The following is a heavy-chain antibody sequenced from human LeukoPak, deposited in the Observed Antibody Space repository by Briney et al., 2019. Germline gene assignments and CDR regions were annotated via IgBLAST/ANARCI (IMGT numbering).Heavy chain of an antibody. CDR1: GLTFSSYW. CDR3: ARDRRLWNMDV. V-gene: IGHV3-74*01. CDR2: INSDGSTT. Sequence: GGSLRLSCAASGLTFSSYWMHWVRQAPGKGLVWVSRINSDGSTTTYADSVKGRFTISRDNAKNTLYLQINSLRAEDTAVYYCARDRRLWNMDVWGTGTTVTISS. J-gene: IGHJ6*03. D-gene: IGHD4/OR15-4a*01.